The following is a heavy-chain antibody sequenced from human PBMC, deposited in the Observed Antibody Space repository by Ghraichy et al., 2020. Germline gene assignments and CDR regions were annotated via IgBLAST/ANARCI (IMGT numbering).Heavy chain of an antibody. CDR2: ISGSGGST. V-gene: IGHV3-23*01. Sequence: GGSLRLSCAASGFTFSSYAMSWVRQAPGKGLEWVSAISGSGGSTYYADSVKGRFTISRDNSKNTLYLQMNSLRAEDTAVYYCAKRDRYSSGWTLRRGGGFDYWGQGTLVTVSS. CDR1: GFTFSSYA. D-gene: IGHD6-19*01. CDR3: AKRDRYSSGWTLRRGGGFDY. J-gene: IGHJ4*02.